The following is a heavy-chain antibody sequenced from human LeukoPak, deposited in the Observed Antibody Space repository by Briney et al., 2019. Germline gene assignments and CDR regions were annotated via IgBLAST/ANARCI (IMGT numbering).Heavy chain of an antibody. CDR3: AKDIAVAGTMMSGGDC. CDR2: IRYDESNQ. V-gene: IGHV3-30*02. Sequence: GGSLRLSCAAFGFTFSSYGMHWVRQVPGKGLEWVAFIRYDESNQYYADSVKGRFTISRDNSKNTLYLQMNSLRPEDTAVYYCAKDIAVAGTMMSGGDCWGQGTLVTVSS. D-gene: IGHD6-19*01. J-gene: IGHJ4*02. CDR1: GFTFSSYG.